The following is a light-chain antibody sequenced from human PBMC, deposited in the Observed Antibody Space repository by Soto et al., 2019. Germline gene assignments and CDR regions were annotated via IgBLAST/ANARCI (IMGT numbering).Light chain of an antibody. Sequence: DIQMTQSPSSVSASVGDRVTITCRASQGISNWLAWYQQQPGKAPKLLIYAASSLQSGVPSRFSGGGSGTNFTLIISSLQSEDFATYYCQQTNTFLPLTFGGGTKVEIK. V-gene: IGKV1-12*01. CDR3: QQTNTFLPLT. J-gene: IGKJ4*02. CDR2: AAS. CDR1: QGISNW.